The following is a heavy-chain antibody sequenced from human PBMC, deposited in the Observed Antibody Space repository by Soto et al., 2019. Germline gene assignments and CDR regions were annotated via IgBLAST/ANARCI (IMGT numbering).Heavy chain of an antibody. Sequence: GGSLRLSCAASGFTFSSYSMNWVRQAPGKGLEWVSYISSSSSTIYYADSVKGRFTISGDNAKNSLYLQMNSLRDEDTAVYYCARSTQYSNWFDPWGQGTLVTVSS. CDR3: ARSTQYSNWFDP. CDR2: ISSSSSTI. J-gene: IGHJ5*02. CDR1: GFTFSSYS. D-gene: IGHD2-15*01. V-gene: IGHV3-48*02.